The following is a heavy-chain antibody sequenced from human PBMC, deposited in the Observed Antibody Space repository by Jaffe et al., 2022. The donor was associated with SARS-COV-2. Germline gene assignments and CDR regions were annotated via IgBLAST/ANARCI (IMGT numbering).Heavy chain of an antibody. V-gene: IGHV3-30*04. Sequence: QVQLGESGGGVVQPGRSLRLSCAASGFTFSTYAMHWVRQAPGKGLVWVAVISYDGTNKYYADSVKGRFTISRDNSKNTLYLQMSSLRAEDTAVYYCARPRSGGYFSHFDYWGQGIRVTVSS. CDR1: GFTFSTYA. J-gene: IGHJ4*02. CDR2: ISYDGTNK. D-gene: IGHD1-26*01. CDR3: ARPRSGGYFSHFDY.